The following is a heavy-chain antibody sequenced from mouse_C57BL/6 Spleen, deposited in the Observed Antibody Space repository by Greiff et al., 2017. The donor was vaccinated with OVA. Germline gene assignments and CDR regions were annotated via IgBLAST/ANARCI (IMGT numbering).Heavy chain of an antibody. Sequence: EVMLVESGGGLVQPGGSLSLSCAASGFTFTDYYMSWVRQPPGRALEWLGFIRNKANGYTTEYSASVKGRFTISRDNSQSILYLQMNALRAEDSATYYCASSPVYYGDDGFAYWGQGTLVTVSA. CDR3: ASSPVYYGDDGFAY. CDR2: IRNKANGYTT. D-gene: IGHD2-2*01. CDR1: GFTFTDYY. V-gene: IGHV7-3*01. J-gene: IGHJ3*01.